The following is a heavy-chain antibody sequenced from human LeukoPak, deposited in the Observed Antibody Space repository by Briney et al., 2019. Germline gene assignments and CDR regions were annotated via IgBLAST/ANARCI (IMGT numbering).Heavy chain of an antibody. V-gene: IGHV4-61*01. J-gene: IGHJ4*02. CDR3: ARGLYYYASSGYYYFDY. Sequence: PSETLSLTCTVSGGSVSSGSYYWSWIRQPPGKGLEWIAYIYYSGSTNDNPSLKSRVTISVDTSKNQFSLKLSSVTAADTAVYYCARGLYYYASSGYYYFDYWGQGTLVTVSS. D-gene: IGHD3-22*01. CDR2: IYYSGST. CDR1: GGSVSSGSYY.